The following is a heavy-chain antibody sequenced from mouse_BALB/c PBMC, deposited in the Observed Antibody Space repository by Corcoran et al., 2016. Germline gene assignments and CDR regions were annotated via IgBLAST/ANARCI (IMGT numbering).Heavy chain of an antibody. CDR3: ARFYYDYRDFDY. Sequence: QIQLVQSGPELKKPGETVKISCKASGYTFTNYGMNWVKQAPGKGLKWMGWINTYTGEPTYADDFKGRFAFSLETSASTAYLQINNLKNEDTATYFCARFYYDYRDFDYWGQGTLVTVSA. CDR1: GYTFTNYG. J-gene: IGHJ3*01. D-gene: IGHD2-4*01. CDR2: INTYTGEP. V-gene: IGHV9-3-1*01.